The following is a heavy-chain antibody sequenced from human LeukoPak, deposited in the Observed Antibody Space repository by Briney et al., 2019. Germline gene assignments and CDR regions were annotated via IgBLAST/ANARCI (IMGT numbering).Heavy chain of an antibody. CDR3: ARGGSSGWYRENALDI. D-gene: IGHD6-19*01. J-gene: IGHJ3*02. CDR2: IYYSGST. Sequence: PSETLSLTCTVSGGSISSYYWSWIRQPPGKGLEWIGDIYYSGSTNYNPSLKSRVTISVDTSKNQFYLKLSSVTAADTAVYYCARGGSSGWYRENALDIWGQGTMVTVSS. CDR1: GGSISSYY. V-gene: IGHV4-59*01.